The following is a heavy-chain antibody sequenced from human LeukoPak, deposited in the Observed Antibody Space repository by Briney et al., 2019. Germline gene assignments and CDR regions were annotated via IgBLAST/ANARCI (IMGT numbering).Heavy chain of an antibody. J-gene: IGHJ3*02. D-gene: IGHD3-22*01. V-gene: IGHV5-51*01. CDR2: IYPGDSDT. CDR1: GYSFTSYW. CDR3: ARRYYYDSSGYYYVSIDAFDI. Sequence: GESLKISCKGSGYSFTSYWIGWVRQLPGKGLEWMGIIYPGDSDTRYSPSFQGQVTISADKSISTAYLQWSSLKASDTAMYYCARRYYYDSSGYYYVSIDAFDIWGQGTMVTVSS.